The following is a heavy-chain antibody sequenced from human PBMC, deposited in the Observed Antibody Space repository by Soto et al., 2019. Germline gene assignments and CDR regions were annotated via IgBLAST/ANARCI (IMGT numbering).Heavy chain of an antibody. V-gene: IGHV1-69*01. Sequence: VQLVQSGAEVRKPGSSVKVSCKASGGDFKNFIIAWVRQAPGHGLEWMGGVIPIFGTPNFVQKFQDRVTITADDATSTTYMEMRSLRSEDTAVYYCARVESCLSSSCLYYGMDVWGQGTTVIVSS. CDR1: GGDFKNFI. CDR2: VIPIFGTP. J-gene: IGHJ6*02. CDR3: ARVESCLSSSCLYYGMDV. D-gene: IGHD2-2*01.